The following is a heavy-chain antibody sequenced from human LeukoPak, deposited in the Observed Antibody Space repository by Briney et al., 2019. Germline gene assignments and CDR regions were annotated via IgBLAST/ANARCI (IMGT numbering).Heavy chain of an antibody. CDR2: VYPTDSDT. V-gene: IGHV5-51*01. CDR1: GYTFTDHW. J-gene: IGHJ4*02. Sequence: PGESLKISCQGSGYTFTDHWIGWVRQPPGKGLEWMAIVYPTDSDTRYNPSFQGQVTISADRSITTAYLQWNSLKASDTAVYYCARFALTEHYFDYWGLGTLVTVSS. CDR3: ARFALTEHYFDY. D-gene: IGHD1-26*01.